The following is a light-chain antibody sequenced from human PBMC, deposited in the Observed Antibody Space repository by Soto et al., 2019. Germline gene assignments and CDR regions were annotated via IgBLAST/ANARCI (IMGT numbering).Light chain of an antibody. CDR1: SSNIGAGYD. Sequence: QPVLTQPPSVSGAPGRRVTISCTGSSSNIGAGYDVHGFQQLPGTAPKLLIYRNSHRPSGVPDRFSGSKSGTSASLAITGLQAEDEADYYCQSYDSSLTLYVFGTGTKLTVL. CDR3: QSYDSSLTLYV. V-gene: IGLV1-40*01. CDR2: RNS. J-gene: IGLJ1*01.